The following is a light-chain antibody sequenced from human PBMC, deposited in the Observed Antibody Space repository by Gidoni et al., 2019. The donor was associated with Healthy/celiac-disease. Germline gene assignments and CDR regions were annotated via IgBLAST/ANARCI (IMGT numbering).Light chain of an antibody. CDR2: DAS. CDR3: QQRSNWWT. CDR1: QSVSSY. Sequence: EIVLTQSPATLSLSPGERATLSCRASQSVSSYLAWYQQNPGQAPRLLIYDASNRATGIPARFSGSGSGTDFTITISSLEPEDVAVYYCQQRSNWWTFGQGTKVGIK. V-gene: IGKV3-11*01. J-gene: IGKJ1*01.